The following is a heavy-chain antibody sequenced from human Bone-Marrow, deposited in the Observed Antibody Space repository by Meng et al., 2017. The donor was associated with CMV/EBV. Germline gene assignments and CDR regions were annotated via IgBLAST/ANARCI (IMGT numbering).Heavy chain of an antibody. J-gene: IGHJ6*02. CDR2: IYYSGNT. CDR3: ARNLGHYDFWSGPIEGGMDV. Sequence: SETLSLTCTVSGGSISSSSYYWGWIRQPPGKGLEWIGSIYYSGNTYYNPSLKSRVTISVDTSKNQFSLKLSSVTAADTAVYYCARNLGHYDFWSGPIEGGMDVWGQGTTVTVSS. D-gene: IGHD3-3*01. CDR1: GGSISSSSYY. V-gene: IGHV4-39*01.